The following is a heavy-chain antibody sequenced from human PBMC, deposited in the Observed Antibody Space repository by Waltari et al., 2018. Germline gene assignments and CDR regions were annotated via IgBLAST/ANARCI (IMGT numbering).Heavy chain of an antibody. Sequence: QVQMVQSGAEVKAPGAEVTLSCKASGYAFSTYYLHWLRPAPGQGLEWLGRINPSGGSTEFAPKFQDRVSMTADTSTSVIYLDLRGLTSDDTAVYFCARDRGWPTSFDFWGQGSLVTVSS. CDR1: GYAFSTYY. D-gene: IGHD2-15*01. V-gene: IGHV1-46*03. CDR2: INPSGGST. CDR3: ARDRGWPTSFDF. J-gene: IGHJ5*01.